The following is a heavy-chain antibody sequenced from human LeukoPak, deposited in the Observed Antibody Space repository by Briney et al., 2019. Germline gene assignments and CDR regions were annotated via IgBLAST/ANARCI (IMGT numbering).Heavy chain of an antibody. J-gene: IGHJ4*02. D-gene: IGHD2-15*01. CDR3: ARLVVVAATRDY. Sequence: ASVKVSCKASGYTFTGYYMHWVRQASGQGLEWMGRINPNSGGTNYAQKFQGRVTMTRDTSISTAYMELSRLRSDDTAVYYCARLVVVAATRDYWGQGTLVTVSS. V-gene: IGHV1-2*06. CDR1: GYTFTGYY. CDR2: INPNSGGT.